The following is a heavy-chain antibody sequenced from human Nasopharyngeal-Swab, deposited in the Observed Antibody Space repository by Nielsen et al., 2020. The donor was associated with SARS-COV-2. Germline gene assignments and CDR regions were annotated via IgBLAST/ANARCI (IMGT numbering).Heavy chain of an antibody. Sequence: GGSLRLCCAASGFTFISYNMNWVRQAPGKGLEWVSYISSSSSTKYYADSVKGRFTISRDNAKNSLYLQMNSLRDEDTAVYYCAREMERSVPAAIAYYYYYNMDVWGQGTTVTVSS. J-gene: IGHJ6*02. CDR2: ISSSSSTK. CDR1: GFTFISYN. CDR3: AREMERSVPAAIAYYYYYNMDV. D-gene: IGHD2-2*01. V-gene: IGHV3-48*02.